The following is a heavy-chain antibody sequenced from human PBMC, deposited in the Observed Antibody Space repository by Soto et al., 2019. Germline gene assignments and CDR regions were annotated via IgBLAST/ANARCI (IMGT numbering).Heavy chain of an antibody. V-gene: IGHV1-69*01. J-gene: IGHJ4*02. Sequence: QVQLVQSGAEVKKPGSSVKVSCKASGGTFSSYAISWVRQAPGQGLEWMGGIIPIFGTANYAQKFQGRVTITADESTSTAYMELSSRRSEDTAVYYCARVPDIPVGDGDNSSPYFDYGGQGTRVTVSS. CDR2: IIPIFGTA. CDR3: ARVPDIPVGDGDNSSPYFDY. D-gene: IGHD2-2*02. CDR1: GGTFSSYA.